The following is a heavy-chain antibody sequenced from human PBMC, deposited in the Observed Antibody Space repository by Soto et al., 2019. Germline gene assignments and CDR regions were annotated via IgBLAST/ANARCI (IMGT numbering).Heavy chain of an antibody. V-gene: IGHV3-23*01. CDR2: ISGSGGST. D-gene: IGHD3-3*01. Sequence: GGSLRLSCAASGFTFSSYAMSWVRQAPGKGLEWVSAISGSGGSTYYADTVKGRFTISRDNSKNTLYLQMNSLRAEDTAVYYCAKSAERFLEWLSYYYYMDVWGKGTTVTVSS. CDR3: AKSAERFLEWLSYYYYMDV. J-gene: IGHJ6*03. CDR1: GFTFSSYA.